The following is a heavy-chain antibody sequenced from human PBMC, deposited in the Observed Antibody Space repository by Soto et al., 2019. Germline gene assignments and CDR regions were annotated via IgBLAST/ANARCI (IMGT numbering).Heavy chain of an antibody. CDR1: GFTFSNYG. CDR3: AKVVDYDSTGYYSHLDH. Sequence: QVHLVESGGGVVQPGRSLRLSCAASGFTFSNYGMHWVRQAPGKGLEWVSVIGASGSSTFHADSVKGRFTISRDNSKNTLFLQMNSLRAEDTAVYYCAKVVDYDSTGYYSHLDHWGQGTLVTVSS. D-gene: IGHD3-22*01. J-gene: IGHJ4*02. V-gene: IGHV3-NL1*01. CDR2: IGASGSST.